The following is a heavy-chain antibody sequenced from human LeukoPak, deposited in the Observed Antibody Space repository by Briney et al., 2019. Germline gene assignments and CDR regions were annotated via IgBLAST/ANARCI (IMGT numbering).Heavy chain of an antibody. CDR3: ARGRRGSYRNYYYGMDV. Sequence: SETLSLTCAVYGGSFSGYYWSWIRQPPGKGLEWIGEINHSGSTNYNPSLKSRVTISVDTSKSQFSLKLSSVTVADTAVYYCARGRRGSYRNYYYGMDVWGQGTTVTVSS. D-gene: IGHD3-10*01. J-gene: IGHJ6*02. CDR1: GGSFSGYY. CDR2: INHSGST. V-gene: IGHV4-34*01.